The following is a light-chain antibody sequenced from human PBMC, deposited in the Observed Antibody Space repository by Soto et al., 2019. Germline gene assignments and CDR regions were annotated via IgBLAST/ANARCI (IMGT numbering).Light chain of an antibody. CDR1: QGISNY. V-gene: IGKV1-27*01. J-gene: IGKJ3*01. Sequence: DIQMTQSPSSLSASVGNRVTITCRASQGISNYLAWYQQKPGKVPKLLIYAASTLQSGVPTRFSGSGSARDFTLTISTLQPEDVATSYCQKYNSSPLTFDPGTNVDI. CDR2: AAS. CDR3: QKYNSSPLT.